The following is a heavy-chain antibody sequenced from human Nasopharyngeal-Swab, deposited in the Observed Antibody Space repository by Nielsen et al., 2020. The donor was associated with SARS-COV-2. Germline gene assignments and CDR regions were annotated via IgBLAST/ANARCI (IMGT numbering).Heavy chain of an antibody. CDR2: IRRKGNNYAT. CDR1: GFTFSDSA. D-gene: IGHD2-15*01. V-gene: IGHV3-73*01. Sequence: GGSLRLSCAASGFTFSDSAIHWVRQAPGKGLEWVGRIRRKGNNYATAYAASVKGRFTIFRDDPTNTAYLQMNSLKTEDTAVYYCTRCGGGCYSGRDYWGQGTLVTVSS. J-gene: IGHJ4*02. CDR3: TRCGGGCYSGRDY.